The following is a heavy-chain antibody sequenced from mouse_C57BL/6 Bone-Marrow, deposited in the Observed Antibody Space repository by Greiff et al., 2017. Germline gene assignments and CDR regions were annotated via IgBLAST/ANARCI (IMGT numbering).Heavy chain of an antibody. D-gene: IGHD1-1*01. J-gene: IGHJ3*01. CDR3: ARDRPLYYYGSSYGFAY. V-gene: IGHV3-5*01. CDR1: GISITTGNYR. CDR2: IYYSGTI. Sequence: EVKLVESGPGLVKPSQTVFLTCTVTGISITTGNYRWSWIRQFPGNKLEWIGYIYYSGTITYNPSLTSRTTITRDTPKNQFFLEMNSLTAEDTATYYCARDRPLYYYGSSYGFAYWGQGTLVTVSA.